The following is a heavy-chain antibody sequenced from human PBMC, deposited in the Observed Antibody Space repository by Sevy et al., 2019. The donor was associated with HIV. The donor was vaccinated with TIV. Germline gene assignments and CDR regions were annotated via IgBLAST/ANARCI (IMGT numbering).Heavy chain of an antibody. V-gene: IGHV3-20*04. CDR1: GFTFDDYG. Sequence: GGSLRLSCAASGFTFDDYGMSWVRQAPGKGLEWVSGINWNGGSTGYADSVKGRFTISRDNAKNSLYLQMNSLRAEDTASYYCARWAPVYYDSSGYYYYFDYWGQGTLVIVSS. CDR2: INWNGGST. D-gene: IGHD3-22*01. CDR3: ARWAPVYYDSSGYYYYFDY. J-gene: IGHJ4*02.